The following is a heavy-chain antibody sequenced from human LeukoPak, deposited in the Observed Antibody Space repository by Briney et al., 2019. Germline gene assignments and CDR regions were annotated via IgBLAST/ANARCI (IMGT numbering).Heavy chain of an antibody. J-gene: IGHJ4*02. CDR3: AKGKPRIAASRFQYFDY. Sequence: PGGSLRLSCAASGFTFSSYAMSWARQAPGKGLEWVSAISGSGGSTYYADSVKGRFTISRDNSKNTLYLQMNSLRAEDTAVYYCAKGKPRIAASRFQYFDYWGQGTLVTVSS. CDR2: ISGSGGST. CDR1: GFTFSSYA. D-gene: IGHD6-13*01. V-gene: IGHV3-23*01.